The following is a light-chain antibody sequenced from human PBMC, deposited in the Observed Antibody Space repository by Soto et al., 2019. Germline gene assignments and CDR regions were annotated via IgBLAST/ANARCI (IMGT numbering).Light chain of an antibody. Sequence: QSVLTQPPSASGTPGQRVTISCSGSSSKIGSNTVNWYQQLPGTAPKLLIYSNNQRPSGVPDRFSGSKSGTSASLAISGLQSEDEADYYCAAWDDSLNGPKVVFGGGTKVTVL. CDR1: SSKIGSNT. J-gene: IGLJ2*01. CDR3: AAWDDSLNGPKVV. V-gene: IGLV1-44*01. CDR2: SNN.